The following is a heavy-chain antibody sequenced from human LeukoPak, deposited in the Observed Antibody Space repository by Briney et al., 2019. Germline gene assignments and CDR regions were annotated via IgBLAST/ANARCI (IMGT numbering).Heavy chain of an antibody. CDR3: ARDGAPIRYYDILTGYQLPDWYFDL. D-gene: IGHD3-9*01. CDR1: GGSISSGSYY. CDR2: IYTSGST. J-gene: IGHJ2*01. Sequence: KPSQTLSLTCTVSGGSISSGSYYWSWIRQPAGKGLEWIGRIYTSGSTNYNLSLKSRVTISVDTSKNQFSLKLSSVTAADTAVYYCARDGAPIRYYDILTGYQLPDWYFDLWGRGTLVTVSS. V-gene: IGHV4-61*02.